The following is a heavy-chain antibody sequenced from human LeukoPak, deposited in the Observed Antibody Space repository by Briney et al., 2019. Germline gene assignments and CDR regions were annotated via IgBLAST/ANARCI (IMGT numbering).Heavy chain of an antibody. CDR2: ISWNSGSI. D-gene: IGHD2-15*01. CDR1: GFTFDDYA. J-gene: IGHJ4*02. CDR3: AKGVDIVVLGLIDY. Sequence: PGRSLRLSCAASGFTFDDYAMHWVRQAPGKGLEWVSGISWNSGSIGYADSVKGRFTISRDNAKNSLYLQMNSLRAEDTALYYCAKGVDIVVLGLIDYWGQGTLVTVSS. V-gene: IGHV3-9*01.